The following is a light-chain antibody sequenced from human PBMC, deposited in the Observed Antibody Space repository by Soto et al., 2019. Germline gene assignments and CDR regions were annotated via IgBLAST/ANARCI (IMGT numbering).Light chain of an antibody. J-gene: IGKJ1*01. CDR2: DAS. CDR1: QSVSSS. V-gene: IGKV3-15*01. Sequence: EIVMTQSPATLSVSPGERATLSCRASQSVSSSLAWYQQKPGQAPRLLIYDASTRATGIPARFSGSGSGTDFTLTISRLEPEDFAVYFCQQSGSSSWTFGQGTKVDI. CDR3: QQSGSSSWT.